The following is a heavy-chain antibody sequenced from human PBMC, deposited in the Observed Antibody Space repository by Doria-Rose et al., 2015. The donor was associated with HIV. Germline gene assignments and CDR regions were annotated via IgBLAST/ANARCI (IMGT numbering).Heavy chain of an antibody. D-gene: IGHD1-20*01. V-gene: IGHV4-61*02. J-gene: IGHJ4*02. CDR1: GGSIGSGSYY. CDR3: ARTANWNDGRVDS. CDR2: TYIRGST. Sequence: QVQLQESGPGVVKPSQTLSLTCTVSGGSIGSGSYYWSWIRQPAGKGLEWIGRTYIRGSTDYNPSLQSRVTISVDTSRNQFSLEVNSVTAADTADYYCARTANWNDGRVDSWGQGTSVIVSS.